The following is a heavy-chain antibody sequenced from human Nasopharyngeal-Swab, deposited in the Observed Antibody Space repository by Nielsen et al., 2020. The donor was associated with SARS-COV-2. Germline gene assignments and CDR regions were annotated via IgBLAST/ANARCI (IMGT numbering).Heavy chain of an antibody. V-gene: IGHV3-48*03. CDR1: GFTFSSYE. J-gene: IGHJ6*02. CDR3: ARNPPGIAVAGYYYYYGMDV. D-gene: IGHD6-19*01. CDR2: LSSSGSTI. Sequence: GESLKISCAASGFTFSSYEMNWVRQAPGKGLEWVSYLSSSGSTIYYADSVKGRFTISRDNAKNSLYLQMNSLRAEDTAVYYCARNPPGIAVAGYYYYYGMDVWGQGTTVTVSS.